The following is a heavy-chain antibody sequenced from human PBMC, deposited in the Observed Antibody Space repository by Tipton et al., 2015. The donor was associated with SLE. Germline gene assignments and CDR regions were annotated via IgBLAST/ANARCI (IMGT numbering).Heavy chain of an antibody. Sequence: SLRLSCVLSGLTIRGNYMSWVRHTPGKGLEWVSFIDGDGTTYYADSVKDRFIISRDNPKNTVYLQMNSLRAEDTAVYHCARDVITGADDGEGFLTSYYLSQGALVTVSS. CDR2: IDGDGTT. J-gene: IGHJ4*02. CDR1: GLTIRGNY. D-gene: IGHD6-19*01. V-gene: IGHV3-66*01. CDR3: ARDVITGADDGEGFLTSYY.